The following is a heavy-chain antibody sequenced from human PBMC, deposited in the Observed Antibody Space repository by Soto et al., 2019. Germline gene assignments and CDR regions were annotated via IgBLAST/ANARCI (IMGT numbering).Heavy chain of an antibody. D-gene: IGHD3-22*01. Sequence: ASVKVSCKASGGTFRSYSISWVRRAPGQGLEWMGGIIPIFDITNYAQKFQGRVTITADESTSTAYMELSSLGSDDTAVYYCARPDEGGYSSNHHYYYALDVWGQGTTVTVSS. CDR3: ARPDEGGYSSNHHYYYALDV. J-gene: IGHJ6*02. V-gene: IGHV1-69*13. CDR2: IIPIFDIT. CDR1: GGTFRSYS.